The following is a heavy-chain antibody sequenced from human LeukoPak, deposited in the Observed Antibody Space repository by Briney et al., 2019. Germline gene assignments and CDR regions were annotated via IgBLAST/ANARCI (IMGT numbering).Heavy chain of an antibody. D-gene: IGHD6-19*01. CDR3: VRDPSRIAVAAHPNTA. Sequence: SVKVPCKASGGTFSSYAISWVRQAPGQGLEWMGRIIPIFGTANYAQKFQGRVTITTDESTSTAYMELSSLRSEDTAVYYCVRDPSRIAVAAHPNTAWGQGTLVTVSS. V-gene: IGHV1-69*05. J-gene: IGHJ5*02. CDR1: GGTFSSYA. CDR2: IIPIFGTA.